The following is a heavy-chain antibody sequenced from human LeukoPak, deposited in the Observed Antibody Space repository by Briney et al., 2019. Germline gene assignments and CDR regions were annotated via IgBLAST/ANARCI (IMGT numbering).Heavy chain of an antibody. J-gene: IGHJ4*02. CDR1: EFTFGNYG. CDR3: AKGYSGPHY. D-gene: IGHD5-12*01. CDR2: ISYDGTNK. Sequence: GGPLNLSCAASEFTFGNYGRHWVRQAQGKGLEWVAVISYDGTNKYYADSVKGRFTISRDNSNNTLYLQMNSLRAEDTAVYYCAKGYSGPHYWGQGTLVTVSS. V-gene: IGHV3-30*18.